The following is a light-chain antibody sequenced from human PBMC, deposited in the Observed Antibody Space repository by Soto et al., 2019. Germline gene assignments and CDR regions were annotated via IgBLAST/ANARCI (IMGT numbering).Light chain of an antibody. V-gene: IGLV1-40*01. CDR1: RSNIGAGYA. CDR2: DNT. Sequence: QSVLTQPPSVSGAPGQRVTISCTGSRSNIGAGYAVHWYQQLPGTVPKLLIYDNTNRPSGVPDRFSASESGTSASLAITGLQSEDEADYYCQSYDTSLSASVFGGGTKVTVL. J-gene: IGLJ2*01. CDR3: QSYDTSLSASV.